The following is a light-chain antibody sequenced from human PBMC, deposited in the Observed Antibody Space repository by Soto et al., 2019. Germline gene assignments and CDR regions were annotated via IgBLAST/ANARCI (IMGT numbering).Light chain of an antibody. CDR3: SSYISRITSHV. Sequence: QSALTQPPSVSGSPGQSVTISCTGSESDFATHNSVSWYQQAPGAAPKLIIFEVNNRPSGVPDRFSESKSANTASLTISGLRPEDEADYYCSSYISRITSHVFGTGTKQTVL. CDR2: EVN. J-gene: IGLJ1*01. V-gene: IGLV2-18*02. CDR1: ESDFATHNS.